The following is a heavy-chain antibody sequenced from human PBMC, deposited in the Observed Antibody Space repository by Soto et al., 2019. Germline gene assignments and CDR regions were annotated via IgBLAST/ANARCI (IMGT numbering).Heavy chain of an antibody. CDR2: VSFDGTNK. CDR1: GFTFRSYA. CDR3: ARGLNWNVRQGIDY. D-gene: IGHD1-1*01. J-gene: IGHJ4*02. V-gene: IGHV3-30-3*01. Sequence: QEQLVESGGGVVQPGRSLRLSCAASGFTFRSYAVHWVRQAPGKGLEWVAVVSFDGTNKNYADSVKGRLTISRDNSKNTLSLQMNSLRGEDTAVYYCARGLNWNVRQGIDYWGQGTLVTVSS.